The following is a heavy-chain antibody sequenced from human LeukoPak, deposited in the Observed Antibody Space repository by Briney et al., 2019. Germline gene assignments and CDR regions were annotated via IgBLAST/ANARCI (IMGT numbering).Heavy chain of an antibody. CDR2: ISAYNGNT. Sequence: ASVKVSCKASGYTFTSYGISWVRQAPGQGLEWMGWISAYNGNTNYAQKLQGRVTMTTDTSTTTAYMELRSLRSDDTAVYYCARLAQYNWTRRPTDYWGQGTLVTVSS. J-gene: IGHJ4*02. CDR3: ARLAQYNWTRRPTDY. V-gene: IGHV1-18*01. D-gene: IGHD1-20*01. CDR1: GYTFTSYG.